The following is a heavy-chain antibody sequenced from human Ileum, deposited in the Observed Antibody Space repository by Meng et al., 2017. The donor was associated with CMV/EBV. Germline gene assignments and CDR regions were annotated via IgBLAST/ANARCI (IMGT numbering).Heavy chain of an antibody. D-gene: IGHD3-16*01. V-gene: IGHV3-66*01. CDR2: IYSGGIT. Sequence: DVQLVESGGGLVQPGRSLRLSCAASGFIVSSNYMSWVRQPPGKGLEWVSVIYSGGITYYADSVKGRFTISRDNSKNTLFLQMNSLRAEDTAVYYCAREGAGYWGQGTLVTVSS. CDR3: AREGAGY. CDR1: GFIVSSNY. J-gene: IGHJ4*02.